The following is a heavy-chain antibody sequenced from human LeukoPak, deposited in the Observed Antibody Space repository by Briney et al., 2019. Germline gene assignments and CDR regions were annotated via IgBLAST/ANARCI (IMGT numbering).Heavy chain of an antibody. CDR2: IIPIFGTA. V-gene: IGHV1-69*13. D-gene: IGHD3-22*01. J-gene: IGHJ6*02. CDR1: GGTFSSYA. Sequence: SVKVSCKASGGTFSSYAISWVRQAPGQGLEWMGGIIPIFGTANYAQKFQGRVTITADESTSTAYMELSSLRSEDTAVYYCAREASPGKTSYYYHSRVSTRYYGMDVWGQGTTVTVSS. CDR3: AREASPGKTSYYYHSRVSTRYYGMDV.